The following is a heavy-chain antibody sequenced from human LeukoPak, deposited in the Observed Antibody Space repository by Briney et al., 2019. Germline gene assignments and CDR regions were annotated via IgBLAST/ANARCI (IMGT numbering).Heavy chain of an antibody. V-gene: IGHV4-39*02. CDR3: ARDSSSSKGPPDY. Sequence: PSETLSLTCTVSGGSISSSSYYWGWSRQPPGKGLEWIGSIYYSGSNYYNPSLKSRVTISVDTSKNQFSLKLSSVTAADTAVYYCARDSSSSKGPPDYWGQGTLVTVSS. CDR1: GGSISSSSYY. J-gene: IGHJ4*02. CDR2: IYYSGSN. D-gene: IGHD6-6*01.